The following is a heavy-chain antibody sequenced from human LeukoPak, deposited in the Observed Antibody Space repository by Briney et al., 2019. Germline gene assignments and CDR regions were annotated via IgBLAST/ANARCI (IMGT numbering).Heavy chain of an antibody. V-gene: IGHV3-48*01. CDR1: GFIFSQYS. CDR2: IRSSSET. CDR3: AKDYLGSSGFSYYFDY. J-gene: IGHJ4*02. D-gene: IGHD3-22*01. Sequence: GGSLRLSCAASGFIFSQYSMNWVRQAPGKGLEWVSHIRSSSETFYADSVKGRFTISRDNARNSLYLQMNNLRGEDTAVYYCAKDYLGSSGFSYYFDYWGQGTLVTVSS.